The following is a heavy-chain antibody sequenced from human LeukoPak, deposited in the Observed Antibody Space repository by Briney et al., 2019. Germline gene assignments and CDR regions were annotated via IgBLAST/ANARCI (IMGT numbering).Heavy chain of an antibody. CDR3: ARPTNSSSFGILDAFDI. D-gene: IGHD6-6*01. CDR1: GGSISSYY. J-gene: IGHJ3*02. V-gene: IGHV4-4*09. CDR2: IYTSGST. Sequence: SETLSLTCTVSGGSISSYYWSWVRQPPGKGLEWIGSIYTSGSTNYNPSLKSRVTISVDTSKNQFSLKLSSVTAADTAVYYCARPTNSSSFGILDAFDIWGQGTMVTVSS.